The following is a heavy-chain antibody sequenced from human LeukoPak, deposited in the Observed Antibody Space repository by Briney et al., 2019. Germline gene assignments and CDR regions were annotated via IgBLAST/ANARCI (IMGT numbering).Heavy chain of an antibody. D-gene: IGHD2-2*02. Sequence: GASVKVSCKASGYTFTIYGISWVRQAPGQGLEWMGWISAYNGNTNYAQKLQGRVTMTTDTSTSTAYMELRSLRSDDTAVYYCARTDCSSTSCYNGGNNWFDPWGQGTLVTVSS. CDR1: GYTFTIYG. V-gene: IGHV1-18*01. CDR2: ISAYNGNT. CDR3: ARTDCSSTSCYNGGNNWFDP. J-gene: IGHJ5*02.